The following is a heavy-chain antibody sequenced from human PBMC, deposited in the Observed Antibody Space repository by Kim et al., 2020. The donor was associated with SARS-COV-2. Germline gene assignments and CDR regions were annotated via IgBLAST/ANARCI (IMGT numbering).Heavy chain of an antibody. D-gene: IGHD3-9*01. CDR2: IYYSGST. Sequence: SETLSLTCTVSGGSISSGGYYWSWIRQHPGKGLEWIGYIYYSGSTYYNPSLKSRVTISVDTSKNQFSLKLSSVTAADTAVYYCARDILRDILTGSNWFDPWGQGTLVTVSS. CDR3: ARDILRDILTGSNWFDP. V-gene: IGHV4-31*03. CDR1: GGSISSGGYY. J-gene: IGHJ5*02.